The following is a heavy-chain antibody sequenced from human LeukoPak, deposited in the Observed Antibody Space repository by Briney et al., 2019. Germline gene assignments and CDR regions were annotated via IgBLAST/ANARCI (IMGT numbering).Heavy chain of an antibody. CDR1: GGSISSYY. V-gene: IGHV4-4*07. CDR3: ARDRSSSWYESCYFDY. J-gene: IGHJ4*02. D-gene: IGHD6-13*01. CDR2: IYTSGST. Sequence: PSETLSLTCTVSGGSISSYYWSWIRQPAGKGLEWIGRIYTSGSTNYNPSLKSRVTMSVDTSKNQFSLKLSSVTAADTAVYYCARDRSSSWYESCYFDYWGQGTLVTVSS.